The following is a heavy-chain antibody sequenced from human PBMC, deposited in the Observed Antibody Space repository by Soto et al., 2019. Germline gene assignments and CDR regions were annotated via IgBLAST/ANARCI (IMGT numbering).Heavy chain of an antibody. CDR2: IYPGDSDT. Sequence: GESLKISCKGSGYSFTSYWIGWVRQMPGKGLEWMGIIYPGDSDTRYSPSFQGQVTISADKSVSTAYLQWSSLKASDTAMYCCARHFKPGRYGMDVWGQGTTVTVSS. CDR1: GYSFTSYW. CDR3: ARHFKPGRYGMDV. V-gene: IGHV5-51*01. J-gene: IGHJ6*02. D-gene: IGHD1-1*01.